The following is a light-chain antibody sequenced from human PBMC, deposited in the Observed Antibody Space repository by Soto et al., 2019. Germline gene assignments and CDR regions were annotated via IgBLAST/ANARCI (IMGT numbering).Light chain of an antibody. CDR1: RSISSW. J-gene: IGKJ1*01. Sequence: DIQMTQSPSTLSASVGGTVTITCRASRSISSWLAWYQQKPGIAPKLLIYKASTLQSGVPSRFRGSGYGTDFILTISRLQPDDSATYYCQQYDVYSTFGQGTKVEIK. CDR3: QQYDVYST. V-gene: IGKV1-5*03. CDR2: KAS.